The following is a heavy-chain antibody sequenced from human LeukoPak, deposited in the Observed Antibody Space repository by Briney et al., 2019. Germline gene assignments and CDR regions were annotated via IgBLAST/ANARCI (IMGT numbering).Heavy chain of an antibody. V-gene: IGHV3-33*01. J-gene: IGHJ5*02. CDR1: GFTFSSHG. D-gene: IGHD3-3*01. Sequence: GGSLRLSCVASGFTFSSHGMHWVRQAPGKGLEWVAVIWYDGSRTLYADSVKGRFTITRDDSKNTLYSQVNSLRAEDTAVYYCAREASGYYSDLWGQGTLVTVSS. CDR3: AREASGYYSDL. CDR2: IWYDGSRT.